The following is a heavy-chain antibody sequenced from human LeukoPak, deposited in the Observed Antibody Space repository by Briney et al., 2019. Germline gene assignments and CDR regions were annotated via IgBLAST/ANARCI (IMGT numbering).Heavy chain of an antibody. Sequence: SETLSLTCTVSGGSISSGGYYWSWIRQPPGKGLEWIGSIYYSGSTYYNPSLKSRVTISVDTSKNQFSLKLSSVTAADTAVYYCVRQLRFLEWFHPYGWFDPWGQGTLVTVSS. CDR1: GGSISSGGYY. CDR2: IYYSGST. J-gene: IGHJ5*02. D-gene: IGHD3-3*01. V-gene: IGHV4-30-2*03. CDR3: VRQLRFLEWFHPYGWFDP.